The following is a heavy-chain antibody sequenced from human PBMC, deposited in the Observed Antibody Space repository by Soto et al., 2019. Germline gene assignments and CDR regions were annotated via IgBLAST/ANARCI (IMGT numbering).Heavy chain of an antibody. CDR3: AKERGFHIGNYCDY. CDR1: GFTFNNYA. J-gene: IGHJ4*02. D-gene: IGHD3-22*01. Sequence: GGSLRLSCAASGFTFNNYAMSWVRQAPGKGLEWVSAISGSGGSTYYADSVKGRFTISRDNSKSTLYLQMNSLRAEDTAVYYCAKERGFHIGNYCDYWGQGTLVTVSS. CDR2: ISGSGGST. V-gene: IGHV3-23*01.